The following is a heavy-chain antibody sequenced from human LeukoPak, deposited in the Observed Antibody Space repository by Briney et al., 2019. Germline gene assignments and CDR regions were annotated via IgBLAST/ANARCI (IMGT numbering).Heavy chain of an antibody. V-gene: IGHV4-34*01. Sequence: SETLSLTCAVYGGSFSGYYWSWIRQPPGKGLEWIGEINHSGSTNYNPSLKSRVTISVDTSENQFSLKLSSVTAADTAVYYCARRRGYAAAAGTYSYYYYYYMDVWGKGTTVTVSS. CDR2: INHSGST. D-gene: IGHD6-13*01. CDR1: GGSFSGYY. J-gene: IGHJ6*03. CDR3: ARRRGYAAAAGTYSYYYYYYMDV.